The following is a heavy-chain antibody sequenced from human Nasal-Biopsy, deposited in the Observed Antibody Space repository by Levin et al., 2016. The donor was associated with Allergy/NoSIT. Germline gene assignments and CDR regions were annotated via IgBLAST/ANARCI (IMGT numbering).Heavy chain of an antibody. J-gene: IGHJ4*02. CDR2: MNPNSGNT. Sequence: ASVKVSCKASGYTFTPDDINWVRQDTGQGLEWMGWMNPNSGNTGYAQRFQGRVTMTWDPSINTAYMELSRLRSEDTAIYYCTSLSPATRRVSYDYWGQGTLVTVSS. CDR1: GYTFTPDD. V-gene: IGHV1-8*01. CDR3: TSLSPATRRVSYDY. D-gene: IGHD5/OR15-5a*01.